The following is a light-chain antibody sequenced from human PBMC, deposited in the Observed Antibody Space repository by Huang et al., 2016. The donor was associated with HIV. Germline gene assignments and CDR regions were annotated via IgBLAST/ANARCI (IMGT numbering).Light chain of an antibody. V-gene: IGKV2-28*01. CDR3: MQGLQTPPT. CDR1: QNLLHSSGHNR. CDR2: LTS. J-gene: IGKJ2*01. Sequence: EIVMTQSPLSLPVSPGQPASISCTSSQNLLHSSGHNRLDWYLQKPGQSPQLLIFLTSNRAAGVPDKFTGSGSGSNCTLSINRVQPDDVGIYYCMQGLQTPPTVGQGTKLEI.